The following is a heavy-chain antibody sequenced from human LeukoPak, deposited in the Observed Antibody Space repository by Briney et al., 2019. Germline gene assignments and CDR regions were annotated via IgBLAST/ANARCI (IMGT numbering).Heavy chain of an antibody. J-gene: IGHJ6*03. D-gene: IGHD6-19*01. CDR3: ASRASSGWYYYYYYMDV. Sequence: GGSLRLSCAASGFTFSSYWMSWVRQAPGKGLEWVANIKQDGSEKYYVDSVKGRFTISRDNAKNSLYLQMNSLRAEDTAVYYCASRASSGWYYYYYYMDVWGKGTTVTVSS. CDR1: GFTFSSYW. V-gene: IGHV3-7*01. CDR2: IKQDGSEK.